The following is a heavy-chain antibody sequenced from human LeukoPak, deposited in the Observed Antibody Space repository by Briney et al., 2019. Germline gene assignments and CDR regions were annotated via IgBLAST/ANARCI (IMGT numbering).Heavy chain of an antibody. CDR2: INHSGST. CDR1: GGSFSGYY. J-gene: IGHJ5*02. CDR3: APQIAAAAGFDP. V-gene: IGHV4-34*01. D-gene: IGHD6-13*01. Sequence: SETLSLTCAVYGGSFSGYYWSWIRQPPGKGLEWIGEINHSGSTNCNPSLKSRVTISVDTSKNQFSLKLNSVTAADTAVYYCAPQIAAAAGFDPWGQGTLVTVSS.